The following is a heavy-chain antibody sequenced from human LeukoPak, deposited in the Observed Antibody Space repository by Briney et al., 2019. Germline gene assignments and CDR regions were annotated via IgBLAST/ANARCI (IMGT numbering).Heavy chain of an antibody. CDR1: GYTFTGYY. Sequence: GASVKVSCKATGYTFTGYYMHWVRQAPGQGLEWMGWMNPNSGNTGYAQKFQGRVTITRNTSISTAYMELSSLRSENTAVYYCARGGWWLVPYYYYYMDVWGKGTTVTVSS. D-gene: IGHD6-19*01. J-gene: IGHJ6*03. CDR2: MNPNSGNT. V-gene: IGHV1-8*03. CDR3: ARGGWWLVPYYYYYMDV.